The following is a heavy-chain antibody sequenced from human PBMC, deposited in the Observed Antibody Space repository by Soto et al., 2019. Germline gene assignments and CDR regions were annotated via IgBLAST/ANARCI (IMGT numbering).Heavy chain of an antibody. CDR2: LYYSGST. Sequence: QVQLQESGPGLVKPSQTLSLTCTVSGGSISSGGYYWSWIRQHPGKGLEWIGYLYYSGSTYYNPSHKNRVTISVDTYKNQCCLKVSSVTAADNAVYYCARSSGWFTDYWGQGTLVTVSS. CDR3: ARSSGWFTDY. V-gene: IGHV4-31*03. J-gene: IGHJ4*02. CDR1: GGSISSGGYY. D-gene: IGHD6-19*01.